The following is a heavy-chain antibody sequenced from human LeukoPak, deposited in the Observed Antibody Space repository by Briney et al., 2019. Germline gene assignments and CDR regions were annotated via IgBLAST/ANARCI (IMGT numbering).Heavy chain of an antibody. J-gene: IGHJ5*02. V-gene: IGHV1-69*04. CDR2: IIANLGIA. CDR1: GGTFSNYA. D-gene: IGHD3-22*01. Sequence: SVKVSCKASGGTFSNYAISWVRQDPGEGIEWIGRIIANLGIANYAQKFQGRVTITADKSTSTAYMELSSLRSEDTAAYYCARDRVRYYDSSGPLGRFDPWGQGTLVTVSS. CDR3: ARDRVRYYDSSGPLGRFDP.